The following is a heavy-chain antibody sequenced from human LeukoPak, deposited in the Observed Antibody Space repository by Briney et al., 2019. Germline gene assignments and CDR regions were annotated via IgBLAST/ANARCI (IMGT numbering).Heavy chain of an antibody. Sequence: APVKVSCKASGDTFSSYAISWVRQAPGQGLEWMGTIIPVFGIAYYAQRFQGRVTITADKSTSTAYMELSSLRSEDTAVYYCARDPEWGQGALVTVSS. CDR3: ARDPE. CDR2: IIPVFGIA. V-gene: IGHV1-69*04. CDR1: GDTFSSYA. J-gene: IGHJ4*02.